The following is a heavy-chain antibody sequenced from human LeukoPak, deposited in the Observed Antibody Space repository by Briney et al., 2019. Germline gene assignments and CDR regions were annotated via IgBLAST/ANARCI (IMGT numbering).Heavy chain of an antibody. CDR2: INPNSGGT. V-gene: IGHV1-2*02. CDR1: GGTFSSYA. J-gene: IGHJ4*02. CDR3: AREVWRLYYFDY. Sequence: ASVKVSCKASGGTFSSYAISWVRQAPGQGLEWMGWINPNSGGTNYAQKFQGRVTMTRDTSISTAYMELSRLRPDDTAVYYCAREVWRLYYFDYWGQGTLVTVSS. D-gene: IGHD6-25*01.